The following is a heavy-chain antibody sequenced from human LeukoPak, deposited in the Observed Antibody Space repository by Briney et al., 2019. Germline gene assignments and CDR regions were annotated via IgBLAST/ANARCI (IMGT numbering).Heavy chain of an antibody. D-gene: IGHD3-22*01. J-gene: IGHJ4*02. CDR1: GFTFSNYA. CDR3: AKWGFSDRSGANFHS. CDR2: VTASARPT. V-gene: IGHV3-23*01. Sequence: GSLRLSCEASGFTFSNYAMSWVRQAPGKGLEWVSTVTASARPTYYADSVQGRFTISRDNSNNTLFLQVNSLRADDTAVYHCAKWGFSDRSGANFHSWGQGTLVTVSS.